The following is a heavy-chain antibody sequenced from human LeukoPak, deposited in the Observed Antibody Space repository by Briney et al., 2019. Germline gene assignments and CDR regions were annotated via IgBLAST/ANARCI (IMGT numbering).Heavy chain of an antibody. J-gene: IGHJ6*03. D-gene: IGHD1-14*01. Sequence: PSETLSLTCTVSGRSIGSYYWSWIRQPPGKGLEWIGYIYYSGSTNYNPSLKSRVTISVDTSKNQFSLKLSSVTAADTAVYYCARVEGGIYYYYYMDVWGKGTTVTVSS. CDR1: GRSIGSYY. CDR2: IYYSGST. CDR3: ARVEGGIYYYYYMDV. V-gene: IGHV4-59*01.